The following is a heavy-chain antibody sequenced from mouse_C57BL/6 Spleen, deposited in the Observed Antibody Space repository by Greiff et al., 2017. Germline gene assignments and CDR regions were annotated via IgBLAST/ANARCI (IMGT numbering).Heavy chain of an antibody. J-gene: IGHJ4*01. Sequence: QVQLQQPGAELVKPGASVKLSCKASGYTFTSYWMHWVKQRPGQGLEWIGMIHPNSGSTNYNEKFKSKATLTVDKSSSTAYMQLSSLTSEDSAVYYCARSGGSSQYYYAMDYWGQGTSVTVSS. CDR3: ARSGGSSQYYYAMDY. CDR1: GYTFTSYW. CDR2: IHPNSGST. V-gene: IGHV1-64*01. D-gene: IGHD1-1*01.